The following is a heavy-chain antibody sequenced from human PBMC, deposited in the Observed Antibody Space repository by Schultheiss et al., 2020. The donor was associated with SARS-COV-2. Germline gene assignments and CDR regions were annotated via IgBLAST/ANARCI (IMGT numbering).Heavy chain of an antibody. D-gene: IGHD2-15*01. CDR2: NHYSGRI. CDR1: GGYIGSTNW. CDR3: ARGRCSGGSCYTRDYYYYGMDV. V-gene: IGHV4-28*05. J-gene: IGHJ6*02. Sequence: SETLSLTCTVSGGYIGSTNWWSWVRQPPGKGLEWIGYNHYSGRIYYNLSLKSRVTMSVDTSKNQFSLKLSSVTAADTAVYYCARGRCSGGSCYTRDYYYYGMDVWGQGTTVTV.